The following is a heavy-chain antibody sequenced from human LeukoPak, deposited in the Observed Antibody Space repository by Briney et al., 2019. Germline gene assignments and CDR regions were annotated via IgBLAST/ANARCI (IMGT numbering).Heavy chain of an antibody. CDR1: GGSISSSRYY. Sequence: SETLSLTCTVSGGSISSSRYYWGWLRQPPGKGLEWIGSIYYSGSTYYNPSFKSRVTISVDTSKNQFSLKLSSVTAADTAVYYCARHRDYDILTGYYRVYYYYYMDVWGKGTTVTISS. J-gene: IGHJ6*03. D-gene: IGHD3-9*01. CDR3: ARHRDYDILTGYYRVYYYYYMDV. V-gene: IGHV4-39*01. CDR2: IYYSGST.